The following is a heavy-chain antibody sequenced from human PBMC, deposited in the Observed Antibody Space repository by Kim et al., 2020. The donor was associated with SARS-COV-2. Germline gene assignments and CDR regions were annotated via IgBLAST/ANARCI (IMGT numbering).Heavy chain of an antibody. CDR1: GFTFSDHF. CDR2: TRPKADNYAT. CDR3: ARGMWRGGFDY. D-gene: IGHD3-16*01. Sequence: GGSLRLSCAASGFTFSDHFMNWVRQAPGKGLEWVGRTRPKADNYATEYAASVKGRFTISRDDSKDSLYLQMNSLETEDTAVYYCARGMWRGGFDYWGQGT. J-gene: IGHJ4*02. V-gene: IGHV3-72*01.